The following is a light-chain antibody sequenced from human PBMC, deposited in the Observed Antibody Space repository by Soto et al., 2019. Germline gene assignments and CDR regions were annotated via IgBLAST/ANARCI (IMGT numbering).Light chain of an antibody. V-gene: IGKV3-20*01. CDR2: GAS. Sequence: EIVLTQSPGTLSLSPGERGTLSCMASQTVNSNYVAWYHRKPGQAPRLLIYGASTSATDIQQRFSGSGSGTVFTLTITRLEPEDFAVYYCQQYGSSPPTFGQGNKVEIK. CDR3: QQYGSSPPT. J-gene: IGKJ1*01. CDR1: QTVNSNY.